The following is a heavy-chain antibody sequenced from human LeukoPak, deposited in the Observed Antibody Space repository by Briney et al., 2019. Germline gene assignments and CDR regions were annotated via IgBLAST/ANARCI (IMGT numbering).Heavy chain of an antibody. CDR3: ASIEYSSSSVWFDP. D-gene: IGHD6-6*01. V-gene: IGHV4-59*01. Sequence: SETLSLTCTVSGGSISSYYWSWIRQPPGKGLEWIGYIYYSGSTNYNPSLKSRVTISVDTSKNQFSLKLSSVTAADTAVYYCASIEYSSSSVWFDPWGQGTLVTVSS. CDR1: GGSISSYY. CDR2: IYYSGST. J-gene: IGHJ5*02.